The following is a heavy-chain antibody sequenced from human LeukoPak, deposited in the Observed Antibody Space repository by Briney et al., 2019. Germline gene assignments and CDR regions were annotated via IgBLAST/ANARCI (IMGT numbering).Heavy chain of an antibody. CDR1: GFTFSSYW. D-gene: IGHD4-23*01. Sequence: GGSLRLSCAASGFTFSSYWMHWVRHAPGKGLVWVSRINSDGSSTSYADSVKGRFTISRDNAKNTLYLQMNSLRAEDTAVYYCARESLDYGGNDYWGQGTLVTVSS. CDR3: ARESLDYGGNDY. V-gene: IGHV3-74*01. J-gene: IGHJ4*02. CDR2: INSDGSST.